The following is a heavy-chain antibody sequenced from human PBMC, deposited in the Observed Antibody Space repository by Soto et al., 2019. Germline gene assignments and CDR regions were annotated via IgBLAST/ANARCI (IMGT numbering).Heavy chain of an antibody. J-gene: IGHJ4*02. D-gene: IGHD3-10*01. V-gene: IGHV5-51*01. CDR2: IYPGDSDT. CDR1: GYSFTSYW. Sequence: GESLKISCKGSGYSFTSYWIGWVRQMPGKGLEWMGIIYPGDSDTRYSPSFQGQVTISAGKSISTAYLQWSSLKASDTAMYYCARHRRLRVDPLRKSREFHIPPSDYWGQGTLVTVSS. CDR3: ARHRRLRVDPLRKSREFHIPPSDY.